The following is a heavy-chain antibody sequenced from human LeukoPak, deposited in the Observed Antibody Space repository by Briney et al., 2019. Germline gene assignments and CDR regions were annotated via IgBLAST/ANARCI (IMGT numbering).Heavy chain of an antibody. CDR1: GYTLTELS. CDR3: ASNPTFLGVVTAALDY. CDR2: IIPILGIA. V-gene: IGHV1-69*02. J-gene: IGHJ4*02. D-gene: IGHD2-21*02. Sequence: SVKVSCKVSGYTLTELSMHWVRQAPGQGLEWMGRIIPILGIANYAQKFQGRVTITADKSTSTAYMELSSLRSEDTAVYYCASNPTFLGVVTAALDYWGQGTLVTVSS.